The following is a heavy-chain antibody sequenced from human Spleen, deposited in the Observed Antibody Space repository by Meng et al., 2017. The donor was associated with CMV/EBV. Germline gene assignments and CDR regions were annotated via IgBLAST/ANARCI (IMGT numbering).Heavy chain of an antibody. J-gene: IGHJ4*02. CDR3: ARAHPSYDILTGYLGY. CDR2: INPNSGGT. CDR1: GSTFTGYY. Sequence: GSTFTGYYMHWVRQAPGQGLEWMGWINPNSGGTNYAQKFQGRVTMTRDTSISTAYMELSRLRSDDTAVYYCARAHPSYDILTGYLGYWGQGTLVTVSS. V-gene: IGHV1-2*02. D-gene: IGHD3-9*01.